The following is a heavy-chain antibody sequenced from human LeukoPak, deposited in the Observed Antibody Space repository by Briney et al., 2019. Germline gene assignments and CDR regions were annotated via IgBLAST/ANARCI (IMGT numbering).Heavy chain of an antibody. V-gene: IGHV1-46*01. CDR2: INPSGGST. CDR3: ARRDGYNYDY. Sequence: ASVEVSCKASGYTLTSYYMHWVRQAPGQGLEWMGIINPSGGSTSYAQKFQDRVTITRDTSARIAYMELSSLRSEDTAVYYCARRDGYNYDYWGQGTLVTVSS. J-gene: IGHJ4*02. CDR1: GYTLTSYY. D-gene: IGHD5-24*01.